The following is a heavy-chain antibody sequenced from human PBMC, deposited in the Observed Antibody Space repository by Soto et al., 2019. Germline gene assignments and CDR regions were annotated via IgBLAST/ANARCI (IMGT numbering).Heavy chain of an antibody. CDR1: GFTFRSYA. CDR2: ISGSGGST. D-gene: IGHD2-8*01. V-gene: IGHV3-23*01. J-gene: IGHJ4*02. Sequence: GGSLRLSCAASGFTFRSYAMSWVRQAPGKGLEWVSGISGSGGSTYYADSVKGRFTISRDNSKNTLYLQINSQTAEDTAVYYCAKVGIYCSDGVCTAYWGQGTLVTVSS. CDR3: AKVGIYCSDGVCTAY.